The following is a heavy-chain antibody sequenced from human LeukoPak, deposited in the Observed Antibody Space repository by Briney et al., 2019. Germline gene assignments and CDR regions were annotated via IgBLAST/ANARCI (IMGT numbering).Heavy chain of an antibody. CDR1: GYTFTIYG. Sequence: ASVNVSCTASGYTFTIYGISWVRQAPGQGLEWMGWISAYNGNTNYAQKLQGRVTMTTDTSTSTAYMELRSLRSDDTAVYYCARVPLDYDILTGYYKGYNWFDPWGQGTLVTVSS. D-gene: IGHD3-9*01. V-gene: IGHV1-18*01. CDR3: ARVPLDYDILTGYYKGYNWFDP. J-gene: IGHJ5*02. CDR2: ISAYNGNT.